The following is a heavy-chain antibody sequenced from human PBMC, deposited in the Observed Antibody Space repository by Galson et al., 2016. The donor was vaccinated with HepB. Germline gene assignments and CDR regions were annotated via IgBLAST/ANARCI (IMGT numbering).Heavy chain of an antibody. CDR3: ARYGSWTGFDH. CDR2: ISHSGSA. Sequence: LKLSCAASGFAFSTHDMEWIRQHPLRGLEWIGYISHSGSAYFNPSLKSRVTISVDTSKNQFSLDLTSVAAADTALYFCARYGSWTGFDHWSPGTLVTVSS. CDR1: GFAFSTHD. D-gene: IGHD6-13*01. V-gene: IGHV4-31*02. J-gene: IGHJ4*02.